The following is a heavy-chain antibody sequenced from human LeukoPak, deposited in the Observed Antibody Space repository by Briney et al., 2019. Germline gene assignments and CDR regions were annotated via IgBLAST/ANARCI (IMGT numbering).Heavy chain of an antibody. CDR1: GYTFTGYY. CDR3: ARVTPIKSKGFDP. CDR2: INPNSGGT. Sequence: ASVKVSCKASGYTFTGYYMHWVRQAPGQGLEWMGWINPNSGGTNYAQKFQGRVTMTRDTSISTAYMELSRLRSDDMAVYYCARVTPIKSKGFDPWGQGTLVTVSS. V-gene: IGHV1-2*02. J-gene: IGHJ5*02.